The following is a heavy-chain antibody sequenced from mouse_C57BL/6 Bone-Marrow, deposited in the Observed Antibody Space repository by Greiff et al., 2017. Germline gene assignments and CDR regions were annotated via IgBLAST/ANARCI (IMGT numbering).Heavy chain of an antibody. D-gene: IGHD1-1*01. CDR1: GFTFSDYY. CDR3: ARDTYYYGSSMYYFDY. V-gene: IGHV5-16*01. Sequence: EVKLVESEGGLVQPGSSMKLSCTASGFTFSDYYMAWVRQVPEKGLEWVANINYDGSSTYYLDSLKSRFIISRDNAKNILYLQMSSLKSEDTATYYGARDTYYYGSSMYYFDYWGQGTTLTVSS. J-gene: IGHJ2*01. CDR2: INYDGSST.